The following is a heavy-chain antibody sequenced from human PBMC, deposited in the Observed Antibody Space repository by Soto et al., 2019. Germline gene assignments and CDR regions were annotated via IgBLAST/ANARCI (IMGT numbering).Heavy chain of an antibody. V-gene: IGHV4-61*01. D-gene: IGHD3-10*01. CDR2: IYYRGRT. CDR3: ARGYYGSGSYYNVDWFDP. J-gene: IGHJ5*02. Sequence: QVQLQESGPGLVKPSETRSLTCTVSGGSVSSGSYYWSWIRQPPGKGLEWIGYIYYRGRTNYNPSLTSRVPISVDTSKNQFSLKMSSVTAADTAVYYCARGYYGSGSYYNVDWFDPWGQGTLVTVSP. CDR1: GGSVSSGSYY.